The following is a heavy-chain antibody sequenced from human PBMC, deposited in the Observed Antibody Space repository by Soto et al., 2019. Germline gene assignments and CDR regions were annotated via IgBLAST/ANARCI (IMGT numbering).Heavy chain of an antibody. D-gene: IGHD2-2*01. CDR3: ASEDSIIIPAVSDF. Sequence: GGSLRLSCTVSGFAFNNYGINWVRQAPGKGLGWVSSISKSDYTYYSDSVKGRFTISRDNAKNSVSLQMNTLRVEDTAVYYCASEDSIIIPAVSDFWGQGTLVTVSS. CDR2: ISKSDYT. J-gene: IGHJ4*02. V-gene: IGHV3-21*01. CDR1: GFAFNNYG.